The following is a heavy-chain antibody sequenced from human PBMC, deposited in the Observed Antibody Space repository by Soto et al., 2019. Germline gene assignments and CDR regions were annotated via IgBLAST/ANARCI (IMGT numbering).Heavy chain of an antibody. V-gene: IGHV3-30*18. CDR3: AKDRGYPDSFDL. Sequence: GGSLRLSCAASGYTFSSYGMHWVRQAPGKGLEWVAVISYDGSNKYYADSVKGRFTISRDISKNTLYLQMNSLRAEDTAVYYCAKDRGYPDSFDLWGQGTMVTVSS. D-gene: IGHD3-10*01. CDR2: ISYDGSNK. J-gene: IGHJ3*01. CDR1: GYTFSSYG.